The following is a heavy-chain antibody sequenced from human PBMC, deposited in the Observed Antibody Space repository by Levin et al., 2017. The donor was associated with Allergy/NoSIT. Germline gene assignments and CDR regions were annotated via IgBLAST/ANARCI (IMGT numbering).Heavy chain of an antibody. D-gene: IGHD3-16*02. Sequence: AGGSLRLSCAVYGGSFSGYYWSWIRQPPGKGLEWIGEINHSGSTNYNPSLKSRVTISVDTSKNQFSLKLSSVTAADTAVYYCARTPYYDYIWGSYRTTYYFDYWGQGTLVTVSS. J-gene: IGHJ4*02. CDR3: ARTPYYDYIWGSYRTTYYFDY. CDR1: GGSFSGYY. CDR2: INHSGST. V-gene: IGHV4-34*01.